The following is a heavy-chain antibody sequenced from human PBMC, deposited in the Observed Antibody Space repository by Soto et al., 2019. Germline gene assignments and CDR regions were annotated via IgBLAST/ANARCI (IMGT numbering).Heavy chain of an antibody. CDR2: ISYDGSNK. J-gene: IGHJ6*02. D-gene: IGHD6-19*01. V-gene: IGHV3-30*18. Sequence: GGSLRLSCAASGFTFSSYGMHWVRQAPGKGLEWVAVISYDGSNKYYADSVKGRFTISRDNSKNTLYLQMNSLRAEDTAVYYCAKDSGSGIAVAGVYYYYYGMDVWGQGTTVTVSS. CDR1: GFTFSSYG. CDR3: AKDSGSGIAVAGVYYYYYGMDV.